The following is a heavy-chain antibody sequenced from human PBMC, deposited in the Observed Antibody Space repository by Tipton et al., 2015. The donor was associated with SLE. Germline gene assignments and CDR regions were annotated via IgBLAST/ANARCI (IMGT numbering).Heavy chain of an antibody. V-gene: IGHV5-51*01. CDR1: GYTFANFW. J-gene: IGHJ4*02. Sequence: QSGAEVKKPGESLKISCTVSGYTFANFWISWVRQTPEKGLEWMGFIYPTDSDTKYSPSFEGQVTFSADKSTNTAYLQWNSLGTSDSAMYFCARDQASLGLDFWGQGTLVTVSS. CDR2: IYPTDSDT. D-gene: IGHD2-2*01. CDR3: ARDQASLGLDF.